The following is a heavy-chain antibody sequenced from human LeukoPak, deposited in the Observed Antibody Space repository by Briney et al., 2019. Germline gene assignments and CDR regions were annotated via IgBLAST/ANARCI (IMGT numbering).Heavy chain of an antibody. CDR1: GGSFSGYY. CDR3: ARGSARSGYGMDV. D-gene: IGHD3-10*01. J-gene: IGHJ6*02. CDR2: INHSGST. Sequence: PSETLSLTCAVYGGSFSGYYWSWIRQPPGKGLEWIGEINHSGSTNYNPSLKSRVTISVDMSKNQFSLKLSSVTAADTAVYYCARGSARSGYGMDVWGQGTTVTVSS. V-gene: IGHV4-34*01.